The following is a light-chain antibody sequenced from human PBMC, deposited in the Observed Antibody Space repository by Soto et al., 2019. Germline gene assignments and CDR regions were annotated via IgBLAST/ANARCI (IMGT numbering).Light chain of an antibody. Sequence: EMVLTQSPGTLSLSPGERATLSCRARQSVSSSYLAWYQQKPGQAPRLLIYGASSRATGIPDRFSGSGSGTDFTLTISRLESEDFAVYYCLHYGGSPPFTFVPGTKVDIK. J-gene: IGKJ3*01. CDR3: LHYGGSPPFT. CDR2: GAS. V-gene: IGKV3-20*01. CDR1: QSVSSSY.